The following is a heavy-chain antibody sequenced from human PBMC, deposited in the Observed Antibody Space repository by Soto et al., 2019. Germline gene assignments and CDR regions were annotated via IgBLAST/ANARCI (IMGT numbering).Heavy chain of an antibody. CDR3: ARDCNCIGDSCSDVFDI. CDR1: GYTFTSYG. Sequence: ASVKVSFKASGYTFTSYGISWVRQAPGQGLEWMGWISAYNGNTNYAQKLQGRVTMTTDTSTSTAYMEMRSLRSDDTAVYYCARDCNCIGDSCSDVFDISGQGTMVTVSS. CDR2: ISAYNGNT. J-gene: IGHJ3*02. V-gene: IGHV1-18*01. D-gene: IGHD2-15*01.